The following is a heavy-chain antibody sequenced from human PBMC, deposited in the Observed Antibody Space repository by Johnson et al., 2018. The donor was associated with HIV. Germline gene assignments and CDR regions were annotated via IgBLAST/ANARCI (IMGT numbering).Heavy chain of an antibody. D-gene: IGHD2-21*02. CDR3: AAGDSHGGAFDI. V-gene: IGHV3-20*04. Sequence: VQLVESGGGVVRPGGSLRLSCAASGFTFDDYGMSWVRQAPGKGLEWVSGINWNGGSTGYADAVKGRFTLSRDNSKNTLDLQMNSLTIEDTAVYYCAAGDSHGGAFDIWGQGTMVTVSS. J-gene: IGHJ3*02. CDR2: INWNGGST. CDR1: GFTFDDYG.